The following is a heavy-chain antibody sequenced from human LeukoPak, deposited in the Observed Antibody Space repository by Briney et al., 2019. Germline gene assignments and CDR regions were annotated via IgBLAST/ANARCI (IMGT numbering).Heavy chain of an antibody. V-gene: IGHV1-18*01. Sequence: ASVKVSCKAPGYTFTSYGISWVRQAPGQGLEWMGWISAYNGNTNYAQKLQGRVTMTTDTSTSTAYMELRSLRSDDTAVYYCARSPYCSGGSCSGRGAFDIWGQGTMVTVSS. CDR2: ISAYNGNT. D-gene: IGHD2-15*01. CDR1: GYTFTSYG. J-gene: IGHJ3*02. CDR3: ARSPYCSGGSCSGRGAFDI.